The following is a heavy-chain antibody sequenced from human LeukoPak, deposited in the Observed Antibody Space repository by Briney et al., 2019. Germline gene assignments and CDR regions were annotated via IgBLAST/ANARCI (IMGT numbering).Heavy chain of an antibody. V-gene: IGHV4-34*01. J-gene: IGHJ4*02. CDR2: INHSGST. Sequence: SETLSLTCAVYGGSFSGYYWSWIRQPPGKGLEWIGEINHSGSTNYNPSPKSRVTISVDTSKNQFSLKLSSVTAADTAVYYCARADQDFTVLDYWGQGTLVTVSS. CDR3: ARADQDFTVLDY. CDR1: GGSFSGYY. D-gene: IGHD4-17*01.